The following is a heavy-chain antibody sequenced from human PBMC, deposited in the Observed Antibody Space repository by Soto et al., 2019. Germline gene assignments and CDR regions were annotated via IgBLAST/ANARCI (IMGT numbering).Heavy chain of an antibody. CDR1: GGTFSSYA. V-gene: IGHV1-69*13. J-gene: IGHJ4*02. D-gene: IGHD3-22*01. CDR3: ARGHYDSSGYYGY. Sequence: SVKVSCKASGGTFSSYAISWVRQAPGQGLEWMGGIIPIFGTANYAQKFQGRVTITADESTSTAYMELSSLRSEDAAVYYCARGHYDSSGYYGYWGQGTLVTVSS. CDR2: IIPIFGTA.